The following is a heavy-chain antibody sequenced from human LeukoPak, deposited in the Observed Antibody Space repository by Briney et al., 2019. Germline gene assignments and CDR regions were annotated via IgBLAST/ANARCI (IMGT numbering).Heavy chain of an antibody. Sequence: GGSLRLSCAASGFTVNTNYVSWVRQAPGKGLEWVSVTYSGGSTYYADSVKGRFTISRDNSKNTLYLQMNSLRAEDTAVYYCARGLSPVAGDAFDYWGQGTLVTVSS. J-gene: IGHJ4*02. CDR3: ARGLSPVAGDAFDY. V-gene: IGHV3-53*01. D-gene: IGHD6-19*01. CDR2: TYSGGST. CDR1: GFTVNTNY.